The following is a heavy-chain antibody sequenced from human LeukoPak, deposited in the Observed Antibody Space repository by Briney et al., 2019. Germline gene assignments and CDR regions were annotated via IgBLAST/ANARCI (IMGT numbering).Heavy chain of an antibody. CDR2: MSGSGGST. V-gene: IGHV3-23*01. J-gene: IGHJ5*02. CDR1: GFTFRNSA. CDR3: AKGKWELLPSWFDP. D-gene: IGHD1-26*01. Sequence: GGALSLSCAASGFTFRNSAMPWVRTPTATGLAWVSAMSGSGGSTYYADSVKGRFTISRDNSKNTLYLQMSSLRAEDTAVYYCAKGKWELLPSWFDPWGQGTLVTVSS.